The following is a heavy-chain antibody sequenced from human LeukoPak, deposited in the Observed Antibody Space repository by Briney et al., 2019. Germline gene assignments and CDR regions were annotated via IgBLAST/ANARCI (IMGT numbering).Heavy chain of an antibody. Sequence: GGSLRLSCAASGFTFSSYAMSWVRQAPGKGLEWVSAISGSGGSTYYADSVKGRFTISRDNSKNTLYLQMNSLRAEDTAVYYCAKENRYDFWSGSGVRIYYFDYWGQGTLVTVSS. CDR3: AKENRYDFWSGSGVRIYYFDY. V-gene: IGHV3-23*01. J-gene: IGHJ4*02. D-gene: IGHD3-3*01. CDR2: ISGSGGST. CDR1: GFTFSSYA.